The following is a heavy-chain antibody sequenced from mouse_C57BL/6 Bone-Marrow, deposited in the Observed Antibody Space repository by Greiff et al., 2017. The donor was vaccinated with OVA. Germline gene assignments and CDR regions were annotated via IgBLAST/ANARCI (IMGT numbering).Heavy chain of an antibody. CDR3: ARWTRCWEAMDY. Sequence: VQLQESGAELARPGDSVKLSCKASGYTFTSYGISWVKQRTGQGLEWIGEIYPRSGNIYYNEKFKGKATLTADKSSSTAYMELRSLTSEDSAVYFCARWTRCWEAMDYWGQGTSVTVSS. CDR2: IYPRSGNI. D-gene: IGHD4-1*01. J-gene: IGHJ4*01. CDR1: GYTFTSYG. V-gene: IGHV1-81*01.